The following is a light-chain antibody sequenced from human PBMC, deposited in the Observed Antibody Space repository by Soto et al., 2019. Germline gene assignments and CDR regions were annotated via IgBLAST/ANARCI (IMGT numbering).Light chain of an antibody. V-gene: IGKV1-6*01. CDR3: QQYYNSGLT. J-gene: IGKJ4*01. CDR2: AAS. CDR1: QGIRND. Sequence: IQMTQSPSSLSASVGDRVTITCRASQGIRNDLGWYQQKPGKAPKLLIYAASTLQSGVPPRFSGSPPGTDFTLTISSMQHEDSASYYCQQYYNSGLTFGGGTKGDIK.